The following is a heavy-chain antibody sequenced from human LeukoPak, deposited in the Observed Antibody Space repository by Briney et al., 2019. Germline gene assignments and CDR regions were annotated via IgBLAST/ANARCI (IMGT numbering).Heavy chain of an antibody. J-gene: IGHJ3*02. CDR2: ITPNSGGT. V-gene: IGHV1-2*02. D-gene: IGHD3-3*01. CDR1: GHTFTAYY. CDR3: VRTAQFGVVEDAFDI. Sequence: ASVKVSCKASGHTFTAYYINWVRQAPGQGLEWMGWITPNSGGTNYAQRFRGRVTMTRDTSISTAYMELSRLRSDDTAVYYCVRTAQFGVVEDAFDIWGQGTVVSVSS.